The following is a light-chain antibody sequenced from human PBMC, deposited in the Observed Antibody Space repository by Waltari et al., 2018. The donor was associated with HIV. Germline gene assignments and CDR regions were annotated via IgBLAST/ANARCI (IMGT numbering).Light chain of an antibody. CDR1: SSTVGAGSD. V-gene: IGLV1-40*01. J-gene: IGLJ3*02. CDR3: QSYDSSLTGWV. CDR2: VNI. Sequence: QSVLPPPPSVSGAPGQRVTISCTGGSSTVGAGSDVHWYQQLPGTAPKLLIFVNINRPSGVSDRFSGSKSGTSASLAITGLQAEDEADYYCQSYDSSLTGWVFGGGTKLTVL.